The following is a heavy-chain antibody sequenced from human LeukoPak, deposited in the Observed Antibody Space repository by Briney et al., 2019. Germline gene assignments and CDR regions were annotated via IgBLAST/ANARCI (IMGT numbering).Heavy chain of an antibody. CDR2: ISGSGGST. CDR1: GFTLSSYA. J-gene: IGHJ4*02. Sequence: PGGSLRLSCAASGFTLSSYAVSWVRQPPGKGLEWVSAISGSGGSTYYPYSVKGLFTFSRDNSKNTLYLQMNSLRAEATAVYYCARLGDTTEFDDWGQGTLVTVSS. CDR3: ARLGDTTEFDD. V-gene: IGHV3-23*01. D-gene: IGHD1-26*01.